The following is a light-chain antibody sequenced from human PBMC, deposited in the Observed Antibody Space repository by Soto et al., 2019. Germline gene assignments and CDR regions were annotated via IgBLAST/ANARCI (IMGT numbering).Light chain of an antibody. V-gene: IGKV1-39*01. CDR1: QSIFTY. CDR2: GAT. CDR3: QQSLSTPPIT. Sequence: DIQMTQSPSSLSASVGDRVTITCRAGQSIFTYLNWYQQRPGKAPQLLIYGATTLQSGVPSRFSGSGSGTDFTLTISNLQPEDFATYFCQQSLSTPPITFGQGTRLEN. J-gene: IGKJ5*01.